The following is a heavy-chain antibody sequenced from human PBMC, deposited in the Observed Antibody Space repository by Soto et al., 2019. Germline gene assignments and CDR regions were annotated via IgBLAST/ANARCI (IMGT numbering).Heavy chain of an antibody. CDR2: ISSSSSYL. J-gene: IGHJ6*03. CDR1: GFTFSSYS. Sequence: EVQLVESGGGLVKPGGSLRLSCAASGFTFSSYSMNWVRQAPGKGLEWVSSISSSSSYLYYADSVKGRFTISRDNAKNSLYLQMNSLRAEDTAVYYCARENYYMDVWGKGTTVTVSS. CDR3: ARENYYMDV. V-gene: IGHV3-21*01.